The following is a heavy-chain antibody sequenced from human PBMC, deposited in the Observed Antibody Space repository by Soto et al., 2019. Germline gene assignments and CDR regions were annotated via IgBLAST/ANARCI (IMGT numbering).Heavy chain of an antibody. CDR2: IGAGDDTT. Sequence: EVQLMESGGGVAQPGGSLRLSCATSGFTFSSNSMNWVRQVPGKRLEWVSRIGAGDDTTYYTDSVEGRFTISRDDSKGTLYLQMNSLKVEDTAIYFCVLRAGDYWGQGTLVTVSS. CDR3: VLRAGDY. V-gene: IGHV3-23*01. J-gene: IGHJ4*02. D-gene: IGHD3-9*01. CDR1: GFTFSSNS.